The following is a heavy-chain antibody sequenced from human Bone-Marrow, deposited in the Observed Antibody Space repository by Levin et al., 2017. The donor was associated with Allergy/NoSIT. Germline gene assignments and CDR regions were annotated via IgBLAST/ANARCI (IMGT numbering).Heavy chain of an antibody. CDR2: INRDGSRT. Sequence: GESLKISCAASGFTFSAYWMHWIRQAPGEGLAWVSRINRDGSRTDYAESVRGRFTISRDNAKNTLYMEMNSLRAEDTAVYYCVKDTFGPEDYWGQGILVTVSS. CDR1: GFTFSAYW. J-gene: IGHJ4*02. D-gene: IGHD3-16*01. V-gene: IGHV3-74*01. CDR3: VKDTFGPEDY.